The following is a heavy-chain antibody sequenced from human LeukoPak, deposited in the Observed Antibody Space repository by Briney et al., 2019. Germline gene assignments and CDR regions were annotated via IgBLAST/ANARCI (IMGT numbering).Heavy chain of an antibody. CDR2: IYSDGSA. CDR3: AGGSLVWEFDY. CDR1: GFTVSSNY. Sequence: GGSLRLSCAASGFTVSSNYMSWVRQAPGKGLERVSVIYSDGSAYYPDSVKGRFTISRDNSKNTLYLQMNSLRADDTAVYFCAGGSLVWEFDYWGQGTLVAVSS. D-gene: IGHD1-26*01. V-gene: IGHV3-53*01. J-gene: IGHJ4*02.